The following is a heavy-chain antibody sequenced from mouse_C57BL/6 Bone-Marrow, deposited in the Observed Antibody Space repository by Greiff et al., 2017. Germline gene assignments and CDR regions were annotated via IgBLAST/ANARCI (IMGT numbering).Heavy chain of an antibody. J-gene: IGHJ3*01. CDR2: IYPGDGDT. V-gene: IGHV1-82*01. CDR1: GYAFSSSW. Sequence: VQLKESGPELVKPGASVKISCKASGYAFSSSWMNWVKQRPGKGLEWIGRIYPGDGDTNYNGKFKGKATLTADKSSSTAYMQLSSLTSEDSAVYFCGRGGYDAWFAYWGQGTLVTVSA. D-gene: IGHD2-2*01. CDR3: GRGGYDAWFAY.